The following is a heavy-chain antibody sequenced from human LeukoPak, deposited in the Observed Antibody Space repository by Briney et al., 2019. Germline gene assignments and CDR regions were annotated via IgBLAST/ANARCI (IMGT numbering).Heavy chain of an antibody. D-gene: IGHD4-17*01. CDR1: GGTFSSYA. CDR2: IIPIFGTA. J-gene: IGHJ3*02. CDR3: ARDSYGDYAFPNAFDI. V-gene: IGHV1-69*06. Sequence: ASVKVSCKASGGTFSSYAINWVRQAPGQGLEWMGGIIPIFGTANYAQKFQGRVTITADKSTSTAYMELSSLRSDDTAVYYCARDSYGDYAFPNAFDIWGQGTTVTVSS.